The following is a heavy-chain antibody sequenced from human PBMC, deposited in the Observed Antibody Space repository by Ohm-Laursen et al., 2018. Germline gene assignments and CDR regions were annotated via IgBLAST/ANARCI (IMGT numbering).Heavy chain of an antibody. Sequence: SLRLSCTASGFTFSSYAMSWVRQAPGKGLEWVSCISSSGRSIYYADSVKGRFTISRDNAKNSLYLQMNSLRAEDTAVYFCAREKPETPEGSQFDHWGQGILVTVSS. CDR1: GFTFSSYA. V-gene: IGHV3-21*01. J-gene: IGHJ4*02. D-gene: IGHD2-15*01. CDR2: ISSSGRSI. CDR3: AREKPETPEGSQFDH.